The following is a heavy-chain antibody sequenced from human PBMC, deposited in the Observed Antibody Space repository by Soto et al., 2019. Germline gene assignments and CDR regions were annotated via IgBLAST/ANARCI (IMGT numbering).Heavy chain of an antibody. CDR1: GGTFSSYA. CDR3: ARDGIAARSFDY. V-gene: IGHV1-69*13. J-gene: IGHJ4*02. Sequence: SVKVSCKASGGTFSSYAISWVRQAPGQGLEWMGGIIPIFGTANYAQKLQGRVTITADESTSTAYMELSSLRSEDTAVYYCARDGIAARSFDYWGQGTLVTVSS. D-gene: IGHD6-6*01. CDR2: IIPIFGTA.